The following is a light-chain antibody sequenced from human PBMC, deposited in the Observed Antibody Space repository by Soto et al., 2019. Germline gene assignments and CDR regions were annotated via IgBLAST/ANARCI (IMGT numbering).Light chain of an antibody. CDR2: GAS. V-gene: IGKV3D-20*02. Sequence: EIVLTQSPGTLSLSPGERATLSCRASQSVSSNYLAWYQQKPGQAPRLLIYGASSRATGIPDRLSGSGSGTDFTLTISRLEPEDFAVYYCQQRSNWPPITFGQGTRLEIK. CDR1: QSVSSNY. CDR3: QQRSNWPPIT. J-gene: IGKJ5*01.